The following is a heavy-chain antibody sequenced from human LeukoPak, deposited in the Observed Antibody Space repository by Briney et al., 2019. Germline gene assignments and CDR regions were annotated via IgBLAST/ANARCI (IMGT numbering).Heavy chain of an antibody. CDR2: ISGSGGST. J-gene: IGHJ4*02. CDR1: GFTFSSYA. V-gene: IGHV3-23*01. D-gene: IGHD4-17*01. Sequence: PGGSLRLSCAASGFTFSSYAMSWVRQAPGKGLEWVSAISGSGGSTYNADSVKGRFTISRDNSKNTLYLQMNSLRAEDTAVYHCAKHGEAYGDSRTDYWGQGTLVTVSS. CDR3: AKHGEAYGDSRTDY.